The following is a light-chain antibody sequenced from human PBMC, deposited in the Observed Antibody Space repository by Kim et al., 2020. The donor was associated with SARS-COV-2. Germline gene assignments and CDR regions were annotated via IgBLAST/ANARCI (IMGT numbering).Light chain of an antibody. CDR3: CSYAGSYTLV. Sequence: QPVTISCTGTSGDVGGYNYVSWYQQHTGKAPKLMIYDVNKRPSGVPDRFSSSKSGNTASLTISGLQAEDEAEYYCCSYAGSYTLVFGGGTQLTVL. J-gene: IGLJ3*02. V-gene: IGLV2-11*01. CDR1: SGDVGGYNY. CDR2: DVN.